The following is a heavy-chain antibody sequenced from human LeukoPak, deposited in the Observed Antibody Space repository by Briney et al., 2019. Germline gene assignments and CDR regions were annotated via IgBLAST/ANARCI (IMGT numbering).Heavy chain of an antibody. V-gene: IGHV1-69*05. CDR2: IIPIFGTA. D-gene: IGHD6-13*01. CDR3: ARDRTALSAAAGLTGFDP. CDR1: GGTFSSYA. J-gene: IGHJ5*02. Sequence: VASVKVSCKASGGTFSSYAISWVRQAPGQGLEWMGGIIPIFGTANYAQKFQGRVTITTDESTSTAYMELSNLRSEDTAVYYCARDRTALSAAAGLTGFDPWGQGTLVTVSS.